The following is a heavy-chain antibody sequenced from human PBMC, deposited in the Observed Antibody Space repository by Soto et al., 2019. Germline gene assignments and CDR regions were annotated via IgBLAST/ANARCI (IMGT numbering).Heavy chain of an antibody. CDR1: GYTFTSYG. J-gene: IGHJ4*02. CDR3: ARDWSRYYDSSGLMWFY. Sequence: ASVKVSCKASGYTFTSYGISWVRQAPGQGLEWVGWISAHDGDTRYAQNLQGRITMTTDTFTNTAYMELTSLTSDDTAVYYCARDWSRYYDSSGLMWFYWGQGTLVTVSS. D-gene: IGHD3-22*01. CDR2: ISAHDGDT. V-gene: IGHV1-18*01.